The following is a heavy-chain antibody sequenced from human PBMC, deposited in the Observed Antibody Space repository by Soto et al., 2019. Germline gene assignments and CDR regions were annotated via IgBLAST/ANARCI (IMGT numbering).Heavy chain of an antibody. J-gene: IGHJ4*02. D-gene: IGHD5-12*01. V-gene: IGHV4-59*01. CDR2: IYYSGNT. CDR1: GGPISYYY. Sequence: PSETLSLTCTVSGGPISYYYWAWIRQPPGKGLEWIGSIYYSGNTHYNPSLKSRVTISVDTSMNQFSLNLDSVTAVDSAVYYCVRGGYVHAFDYWGQGALVTVSS. CDR3: VRGGYVHAFDY.